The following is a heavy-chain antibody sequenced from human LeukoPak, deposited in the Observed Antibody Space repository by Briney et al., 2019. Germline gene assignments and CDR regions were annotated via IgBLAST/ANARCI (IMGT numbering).Heavy chain of an antibody. V-gene: IGHV3-21*01. J-gene: IGHJ4*02. D-gene: IGHD3-22*01. CDR3: ARDLTMIIGV. CDR1: GFTFSSYS. CDR2: ISSSGSYT. Sequence: GGSLRLSCAASGFTFSSYSMNWFRQAPGKGLEWVSSISSSGSYTYYADSMKGRFTISRDNAKNSLYLQMNSLRAEDTAVYYCARDLTMIIGVWGQGTLVTVSS.